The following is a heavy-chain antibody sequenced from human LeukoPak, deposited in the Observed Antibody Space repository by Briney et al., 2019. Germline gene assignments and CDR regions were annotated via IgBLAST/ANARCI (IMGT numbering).Heavy chain of an antibody. CDR2: ISSHGGST. CDR1: GCTFSSYA. CDR3: VKDRAYCGGDCYSSFDY. Sequence: GGSLRLSCSASGCTFSSYAMHWVRQAPGKGLEYVSAISSHGGSTYYADSVKGRFTISRDNSKNTLYLQMSSLRAEDTAVYYCVKDRAYCGGDCYSSFDYWGQGTLVTVSS. J-gene: IGHJ4*02. D-gene: IGHD2-21*02. V-gene: IGHV3-64D*09.